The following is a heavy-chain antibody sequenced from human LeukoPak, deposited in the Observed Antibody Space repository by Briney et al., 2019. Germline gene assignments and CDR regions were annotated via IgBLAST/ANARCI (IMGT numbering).Heavy chain of an antibody. V-gene: IGHV1-18*01. CDR3: ARVRDEGYSSGWYNNYYYYMDV. D-gene: IGHD6-19*01. Sequence: ASVKVSCKASGYTFTSYGISWVRQAPGQGLEWMGWISAYNGNTNYAQKLQGRVTMTTDTSTSTAYMELRSLRSEDTAVYYCARVRDEGYSSGWYNNYYYYMDVWGKGTTVTVSS. J-gene: IGHJ6*03. CDR1: GYTFTSYG. CDR2: ISAYNGNT.